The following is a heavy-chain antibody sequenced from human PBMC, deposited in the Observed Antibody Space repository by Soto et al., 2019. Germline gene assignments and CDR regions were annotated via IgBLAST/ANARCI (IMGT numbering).Heavy chain of an antibody. J-gene: IGHJ4*02. CDR3: ASSHDSSGYFFDY. CDR1: GFTFSSYG. CDR2: ISYDGSNK. V-gene: IGHV3-30*03. Sequence: PGGSLRLSCAASGFTFSSYGMHWVRQAPGKGLEWVAVISYDGSNKYYADSVKGRFTISRDNSKNTLYLQMNSLRAEDTAVYYCASSHDSSGYFFDYWGQGTLVTVSS. D-gene: IGHD3-22*01.